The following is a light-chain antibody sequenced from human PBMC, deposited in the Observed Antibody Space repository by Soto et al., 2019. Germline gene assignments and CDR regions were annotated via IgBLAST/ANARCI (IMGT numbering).Light chain of an antibody. V-gene: IGKV1-5*03. CDR3: QQYHNWPIT. CDR1: QTISSW. Sequence: DIQMTQSPSTLSGSVGDRVTITCRASQTISSWLAWYQQKPGKAPKLLIYKASTLKSGVPSRFSGSGSGTEFTLTISSLQSEDFAVYYCQQYHNWPITFGQGTRLEI. J-gene: IGKJ5*01. CDR2: KAS.